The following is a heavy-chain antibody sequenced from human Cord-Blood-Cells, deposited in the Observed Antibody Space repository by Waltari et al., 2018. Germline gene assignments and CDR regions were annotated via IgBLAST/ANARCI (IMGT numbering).Heavy chain of an antibody. V-gene: IGHV4-4*02. J-gene: IGHJ3*02. CDR1: GGSISSSNW. CDR2: IYHSGST. CDR3: AREGHYYDSSGYYAFDI. Sequence: QVQLQESGPGLVKPSGTLSLTCAVSGGSISSSNWWSGVRQPPGKGLEWIGEIYHSGSTNYNPSLKSRVTISVDKSKNQFSLKLSSVTAADTAVYYCAREGHYYDSSGYYAFDIWGQGTIVTVSS. D-gene: IGHD3-22*01.